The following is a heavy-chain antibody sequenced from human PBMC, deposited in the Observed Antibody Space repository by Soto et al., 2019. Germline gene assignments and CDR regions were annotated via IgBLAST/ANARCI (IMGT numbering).Heavy chain of an antibody. CDR1: GYTFTSYG. Sequence: QVQLVQSGAEVKKPGASVKVSCKASGYTFTSYGIIWVRQAPGQGLEWMGWISAYNGNTNYAQKLQGRVTMTTDTSTSTAYMELRSLRSDDTAVYYCARDLSSGSWDWYFDLWGRGTLVTVSS. D-gene: IGHD6-13*01. CDR2: ISAYNGNT. J-gene: IGHJ2*01. CDR3: ARDLSSGSWDWYFDL. V-gene: IGHV1-18*01.